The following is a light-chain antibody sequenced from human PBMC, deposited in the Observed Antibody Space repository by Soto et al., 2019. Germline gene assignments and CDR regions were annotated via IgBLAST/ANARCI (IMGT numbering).Light chain of an antibody. CDR2: EVK. CDR1: TSDIGGYNY. Sequence: QSALTQPASVSGSPGQSITISCTGSTSDIGGYNYVSWYQQHPGKAPKLIVFEVKNRPSGVSDRFSGSKSGNTASLTISGLQADDEADYYCCSYTSSTVIFGGGTKLTVL. CDR3: CSYTSSTVI. V-gene: IGLV2-14*01. J-gene: IGLJ2*01.